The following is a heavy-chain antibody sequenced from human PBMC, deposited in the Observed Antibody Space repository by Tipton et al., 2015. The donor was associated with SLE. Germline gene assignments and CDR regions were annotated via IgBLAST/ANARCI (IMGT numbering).Heavy chain of an antibody. V-gene: IGHV4-4*07. CDR2: IYPSGSI. CDR3: AREWGWQLYNTFDM. Sequence: TLSLTCTVSGDSINSHYWSWIRQPAGKGLQWIGRIYPSGSINYNPSLKSRVTMSVDTSKNQVSLKLSSVTAADAALYYCAREWGWQLYNTFDMWGQGTMVTVSS. J-gene: IGHJ3*02. CDR1: GDSINSHY. D-gene: IGHD6-13*01.